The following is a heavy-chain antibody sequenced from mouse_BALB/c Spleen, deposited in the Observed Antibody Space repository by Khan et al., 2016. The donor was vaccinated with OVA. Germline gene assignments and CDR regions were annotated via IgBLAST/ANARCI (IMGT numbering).Heavy chain of an antibody. CDR3: ARMTKK. J-gene: IGHJ2*01. CDR1: GLYIKDTY. CDR2: IDPPNGNT. Sequence: EVQLVESGAELVKSGATVKLSCTASGLYIKDTYMHWLKQWLEQGLEWIGRIDPPNGNTKYDPKFQGKATITADTSSNTAYLQLSTLTAKDTSVYYCARMTKKWGQGTTLTVSS. V-gene: IGHV14-3*02.